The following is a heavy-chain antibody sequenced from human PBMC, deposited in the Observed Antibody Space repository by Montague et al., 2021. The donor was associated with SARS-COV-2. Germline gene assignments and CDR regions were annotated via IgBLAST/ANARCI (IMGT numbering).Heavy chain of an antibody. Sequence: SLRLSCAASGFTFDDFGMHWVRQAPGKGLEWVALFSWDGDSTWHADSVKGRFTISRDNAKNSLYLQMNNLREEDTALYYCAKGGIYSSTWVAGYFDFWGQGTLVTVSS. CDR3: AKGGIYSSTWVAGYFDF. CDR1: GFTFDDFG. D-gene: IGHD6-13*01. CDR2: FSWDGDST. V-gene: IGHV3-43D*03. J-gene: IGHJ4*02.